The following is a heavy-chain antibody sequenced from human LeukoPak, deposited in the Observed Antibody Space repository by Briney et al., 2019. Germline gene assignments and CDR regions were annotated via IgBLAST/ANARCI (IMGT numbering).Heavy chain of an antibody. CDR3: AKTGYSSSSPDY. CDR2: ISYDGSNK. CDR1: GFTFSSYG. V-gene: IGHV3-30*18. Sequence: PGGSLRLSCAASGFTFSSYGMHWVRQAPGKGLEWVAVISYDGSNKYYADSVKGRFTISRDNSKNTLYLQMNSLRAEDTAVYYCAKTGYSSSSPDYWGQGTQVTVSS. J-gene: IGHJ4*02. D-gene: IGHD6-6*01.